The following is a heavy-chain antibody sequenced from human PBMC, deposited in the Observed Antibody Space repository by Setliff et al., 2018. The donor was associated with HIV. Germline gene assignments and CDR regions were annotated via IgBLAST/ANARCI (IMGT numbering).Heavy chain of an antibody. V-gene: IGHV1-69*05. CDR3: ARESACSSTSCPKVLDY. D-gene: IGHD2-2*01. CDR1: GNTFSSYG. CDR2: TTPLLGTT. J-gene: IGHJ4*02. Sequence: SVKVSCKASGNTFSSYGITWVRQAPGQGLEWMGGTTPLLGTTNYAQEFQGRVTITTDESTNTGYMELSSLRSEDTAVYYCARESACSSTSCPKVLDYWGQGTLVTVSS.